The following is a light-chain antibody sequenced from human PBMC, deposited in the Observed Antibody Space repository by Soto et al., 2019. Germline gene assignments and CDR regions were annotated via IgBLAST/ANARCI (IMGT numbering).Light chain of an antibody. CDR1: QSIGDT. V-gene: IGKV3-15*01. CDR3: QRYNNWPLT. CDR2: DTS. J-gene: IGKJ4*01. Sequence: EVVLTQSPATLSVSPGEGVTLSCRASQSIGDTLAWYQHKPGQTPRLLIYDTSARATGVPARFSGSRSGQEFTLTINSLQSEDFAIYYCQRYNNWPLTFGGGTKVESK.